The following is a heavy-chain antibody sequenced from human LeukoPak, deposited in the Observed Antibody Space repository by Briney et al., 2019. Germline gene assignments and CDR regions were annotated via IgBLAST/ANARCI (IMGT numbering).Heavy chain of an antibody. CDR3: AKADYDSSGYFDY. J-gene: IGHJ4*02. CDR2: ISGSGGST. V-gene: IGHV3-23*01. CDR1: GFTFSSYA. Sequence: GGSLRLSCAASGFTFSSYAMSWVRQAPGEGLEWVSAISGSGGSTYYADSVKGRFTISRDNSKNTLYLQMNSLRAEDTAVYYCAKADYDSSGYFDYWGQGTLVTVSS. D-gene: IGHD3-22*01.